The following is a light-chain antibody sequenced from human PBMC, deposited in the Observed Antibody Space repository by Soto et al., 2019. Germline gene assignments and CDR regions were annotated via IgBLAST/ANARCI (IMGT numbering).Light chain of an antibody. V-gene: IGLV1-44*01. CDR3: AAWDDSLNGYV. J-gene: IGLJ1*01. Sequence: QSVLTQPPSASGTPGQRVIISCSGSSSNIGSNTVNWYQQFPRTAPKLLIYSNYQRPSGVPDRFSGSKSGTSASLAISGLQSEDEAEYYCAAWDDSLNGYVLGTGTKLTVL. CDR1: SSNIGSNT. CDR2: SNY.